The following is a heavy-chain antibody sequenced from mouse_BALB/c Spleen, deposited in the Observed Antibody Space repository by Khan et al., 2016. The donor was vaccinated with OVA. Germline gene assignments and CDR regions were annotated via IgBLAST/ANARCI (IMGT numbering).Heavy chain of an antibody. CDR2: ISSGGTYT. CDR1: GFSFSSYS. Sequence: EVMLVESGGGLVRPGGSLKLSCAASGFSFSSYSMSWVRQTPEKRLEWVATISSGGTYTYYPDSVKGRFTISRDNAKNTLYLQMSSLKSEDTAMCYCPRHRVYYGPIPYFDYWGQGTTLTV. CDR3: PRHRVYYGPIPYFDY. D-gene: IGHD1-1*01. V-gene: IGHV5-6-4*01. J-gene: IGHJ2*01.